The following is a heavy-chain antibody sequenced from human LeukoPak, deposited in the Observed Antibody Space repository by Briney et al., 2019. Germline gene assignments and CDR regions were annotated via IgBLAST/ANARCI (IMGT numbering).Heavy chain of an antibody. D-gene: IGHD1-14*01. V-gene: IGHV1-69*05. Sequence: SVKLSCNASGGTFSSYAISGVRQAPGQRLEWMGRIIPIFCTTNYAQKFQGRVTITTDDSTRTAYMELSSLRSDDTAVSSCARDLTKYWYFDLWGRGSLVTVSS. CDR3: ARDLTKYWYFDL. CDR1: GGTFSSYA. J-gene: IGHJ2*01. CDR2: IIPIFCTT.